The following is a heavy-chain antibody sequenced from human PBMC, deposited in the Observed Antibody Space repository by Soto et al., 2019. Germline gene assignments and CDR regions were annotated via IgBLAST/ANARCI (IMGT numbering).Heavy chain of an antibody. CDR3: ARDLSIAAAVPPITYYYYGMDV. CDR2: TSHDGTNK. CDR1: GFTFSNYA. Sequence: QGQLVESGGGVVQPGRSLRLSCAASGFTFSNYAMHWVRQAPGKGLAWVAVTSHDGTNKYYADSVKGRFTISRDNSKNTLYLQMNRLRAEDTAVYYCARDLSIAAAVPPITYYYYGMDVWGQGTTVTVSS. D-gene: IGHD6-13*01. V-gene: IGHV3-30-3*01. J-gene: IGHJ6*02.